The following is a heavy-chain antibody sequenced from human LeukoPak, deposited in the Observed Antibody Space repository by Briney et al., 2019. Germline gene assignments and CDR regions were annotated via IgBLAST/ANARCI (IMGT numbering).Heavy chain of an antibody. Sequence: HWASVTVSCKASGGTFSSYAISWVRQAPGQGLEWMGGIIPILGTANYAQKFQGRVTITADKSTSTAYMELSSLRSEDTAVYYCARGTYCSSTSCYAVPFDYLGQGTLVTVSS. J-gene: IGHJ4*02. CDR3: ARGTYCSSTSCYAVPFDY. CDR1: GGTFSSYA. V-gene: IGHV1-69*10. CDR2: IIPILGTA. D-gene: IGHD2-2*01.